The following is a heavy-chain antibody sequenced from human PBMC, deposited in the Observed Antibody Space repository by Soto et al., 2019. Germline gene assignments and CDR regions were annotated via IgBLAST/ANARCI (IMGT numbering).Heavy chain of an antibody. Sequence: ASVKVSCKASGYTFTSYGISWVRQAPGQGLEWMGWISAYNGNTNYAQKLQGRVTMTTDTSTSTAYMELRSLRSDDTAVYYCARVTAAIFGNYYYYGMDVWGQGTTVTVSS. CDR1: GYTFTSYG. J-gene: IGHJ6*02. D-gene: IGHD3-3*01. CDR3: ARVTAAIFGNYYYYGMDV. V-gene: IGHV1-18*01. CDR2: ISAYNGNT.